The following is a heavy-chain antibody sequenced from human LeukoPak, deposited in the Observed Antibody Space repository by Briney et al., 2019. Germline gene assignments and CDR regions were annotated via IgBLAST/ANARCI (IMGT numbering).Heavy chain of an antibody. CDR3: AKAVDYYYYYMDV. CDR1: GFTFSSYG. J-gene: IGHJ6*03. V-gene: IGHV3-30*02. Sequence: GGSLRLSCAASGFTFSSYGMHWVRQAPGKGLEWVAVIWYDGSNKYYADSVKGRFTISRDNSKNTLYLQMNSLRAEDTAVYYCAKAVDYYYYYMDVWGKGTTVTVSS. CDR2: IWYDGSNK.